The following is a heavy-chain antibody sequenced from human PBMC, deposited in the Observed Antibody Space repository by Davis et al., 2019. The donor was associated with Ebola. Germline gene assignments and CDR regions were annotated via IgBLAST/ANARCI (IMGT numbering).Heavy chain of an antibody. CDR2: IHYSGST. D-gene: IGHD2-2*01. V-gene: IGHV4-59*01. Sequence: MPSETLSLTCTVSGGSITNYYWSWIRQPPGKGLEWIGHIHYSGSTHYNPSLKSRVTISVDTSKNQFSLKLSSVTAADTAVYYCARAGALLPAANNWFDPWGQGTLVTVSS. CDR1: GGSITNYY. J-gene: IGHJ5*02. CDR3: ARAGALLPAANNWFDP.